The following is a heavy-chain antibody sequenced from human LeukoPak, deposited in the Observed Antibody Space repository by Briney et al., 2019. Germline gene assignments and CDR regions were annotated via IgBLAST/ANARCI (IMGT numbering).Heavy chain of an antibody. J-gene: IGHJ3*02. Sequence: PGRSLRLSCAASGFTFDDYAMHWVRQAPGKGLEWVSGISWNSGSIGYADSVKGRFTISRDNAKNSLYLQMNSLRAEDTALYYCAKDRIVYGDYRGAFDIWGQETMVTVSS. CDR1: GFTFDDYA. D-gene: IGHD4-17*01. CDR3: AKDRIVYGDYRGAFDI. V-gene: IGHV3-9*01. CDR2: ISWNSGSI.